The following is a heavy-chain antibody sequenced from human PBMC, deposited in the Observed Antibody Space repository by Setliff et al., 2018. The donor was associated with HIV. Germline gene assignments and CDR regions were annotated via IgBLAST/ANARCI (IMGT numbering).Heavy chain of an antibody. D-gene: IGHD3-9*01. J-gene: IGHJ4*02. CDR1: GYTFTSYY. Sequence: ASVKVSCKASGYTFTSYYMHWVRQAPGQGLEWMGTINPSGGSTSYAQKFQGRVTMTRDTSTSTVYMELSSLRSEDTAVYYCASGCLIGGSGPCRNFEFWGQGTLVTVSS. V-gene: IGHV1-46*01. CDR2: INPSGGST. CDR3: ASGCLIGGSGPCRNFEF.